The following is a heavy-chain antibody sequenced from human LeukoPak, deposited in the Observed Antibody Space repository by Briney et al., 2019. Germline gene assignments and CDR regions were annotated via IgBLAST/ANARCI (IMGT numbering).Heavy chain of an antibody. CDR2: IYCSDDST. Sequence: ASVTVSCKASGYTFITYYIYWVRQAPGQGLEWMGSIYCSDDSTIYAQKFQGRVTITSDTSTSTVYMDLSSLRSEDTAIYYCARDWELTYWGQGTLVTVSS. CDR1: GYTFITYY. J-gene: IGHJ4*02. D-gene: IGHD1-26*01. V-gene: IGHV1-46*01. CDR3: ARDWELTY.